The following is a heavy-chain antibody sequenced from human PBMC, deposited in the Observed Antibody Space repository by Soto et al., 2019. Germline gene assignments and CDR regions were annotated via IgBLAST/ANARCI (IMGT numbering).Heavy chain of an antibody. J-gene: IGHJ6*02. Sequence: GGSLRLSCAASGFTFSSYAMSWVRQAPGKGLEWVSAISGSGGSTYYADSVKGRFTIARDNSKNTLYLQMNSLRAEDTAVYDCAKDSPAPRTIAVAGTSSLNYYYYYGMDVWGQGTTVTVSS. V-gene: IGHV3-23*01. CDR3: AKDSPAPRTIAVAGTSSLNYYYYYGMDV. D-gene: IGHD6-19*01. CDR2: ISGSGGST. CDR1: GFTFSSYA.